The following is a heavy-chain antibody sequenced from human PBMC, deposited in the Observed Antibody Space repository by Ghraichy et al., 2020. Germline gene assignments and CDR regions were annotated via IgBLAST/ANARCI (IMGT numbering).Heavy chain of an antibody. V-gene: IGHV1-18*01. CDR3: ARLSGYYTAASY. D-gene: IGHD3-3*01. CDR2: ISAYNGDT. J-gene: IGHJ4*02. Sequence: ASVKVSCKASGYTFTSYDISWVRQAPGQGLEWMGWISAYNGDTNSAQKFQGRVTMTTDTPTSTAHMELRSLRSDDTAVYYCARLSGYYTAASYWGQGTQVTVSP. CDR1: GYTFTSYD.